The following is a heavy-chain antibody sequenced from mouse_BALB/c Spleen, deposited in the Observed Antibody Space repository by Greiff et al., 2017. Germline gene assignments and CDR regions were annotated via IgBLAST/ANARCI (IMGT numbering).Heavy chain of an antibody. CDR2: IDTSDSYT. J-gene: IGHJ4*01. V-gene: IGHV1-69*01. Sequence: QVQLQQPGAELVMPGASVKMSCKASGYTFTDYSMHWVKQRPGQGLEWIGAIDTSDSYTSYNQKFKGKATLTVDESSSTAYMQLSSLTSEDSAVYYCARATVVYMDYWGQGTSVTVSS. D-gene: IGHD1-1*01. CDR1: GYTFTDYS. CDR3: ARATVVYMDY.